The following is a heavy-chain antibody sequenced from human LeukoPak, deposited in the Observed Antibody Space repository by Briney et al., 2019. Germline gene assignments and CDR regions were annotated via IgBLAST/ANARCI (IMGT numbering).Heavy chain of an antibody. V-gene: IGHV3-7*03. CDR3: ARDGPYSTSSTHPP. CDR2: IKQDGSEK. Sequence: GGSLRLSCAASGFTFSSSWMSWVRQAPGKGLEWVANIKQDGSEKYYVGSVKGRFTIPRDNAKNSLYLQMDSLRAEDTAVYYCARDGPYSTSSTHPPWGQGTLVTVSS. J-gene: IGHJ5*02. D-gene: IGHD6-6*01. CDR1: GFTFSSSW.